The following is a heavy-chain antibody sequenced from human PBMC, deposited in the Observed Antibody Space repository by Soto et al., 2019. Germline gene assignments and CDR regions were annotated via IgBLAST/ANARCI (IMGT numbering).Heavy chain of an antibody. CDR3: ARSQGSSTSLEIYYYYYYGMDV. Sequence: QVQLVQSGAEVKKPGSSVKVSCKASGGTFGSYAISWVRQAPGQGLEWMGGIIPIPGTANYAQKFQGRVTIAADESRSTAYMELSSLRSEDTAVYYCARSQGSSTSLEIYYYYYYGMDVWGQWTTVTVSS. V-gene: IGHV1-69*01. CDR2: IIPIPGTA. J-gene: IGHJ6*02. CDR1: GGTFGSYA. D-gene: IGHD2-2*01.